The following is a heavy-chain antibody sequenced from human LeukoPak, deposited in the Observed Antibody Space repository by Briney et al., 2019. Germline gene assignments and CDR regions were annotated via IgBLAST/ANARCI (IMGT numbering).Heavy chain of an antibody. D-gene: IGHD3-3*01. V-gene: IGHV3-23*01. Sequence: GGSLRLSCAASGFTFSSYAMSWVRQAPGKGLEWVSAISGSGGSTYYADSVKGRFTISRDNSKNTLYLQMNSLRAEDTAVYYCAKDGNYDFWSGYYYYYYYMDVWGKGTTVTVSS. J-gene: IGHJ6*03. CDR2: ISGSGGST. CDR3: AKDGNYDFWSGYYYYYYYMDV. CDR1: GFTFSSYA.